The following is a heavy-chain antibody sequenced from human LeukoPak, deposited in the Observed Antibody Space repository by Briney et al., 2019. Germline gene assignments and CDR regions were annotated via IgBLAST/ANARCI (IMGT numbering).Heavy chain of an antibody. CDR2: IYYSGST. D-gene: IGHD3-22*01. Sequence: SQTLSLTCTVSGGSISSGDYYWSWIRQPPGKGLERIGYIYYSGSTYYNPSLKSRVTISVDTSKNQFSLKLSSVTAADTAVYYCASTSYDSSGVFDYWGQGTLVTVSS. V-gene: IGHV4-30-4*01. CDR1: GGSISSGDYY. J-gene: IGHJ4*02. CDR3: ASTSYDSSGVFDY.